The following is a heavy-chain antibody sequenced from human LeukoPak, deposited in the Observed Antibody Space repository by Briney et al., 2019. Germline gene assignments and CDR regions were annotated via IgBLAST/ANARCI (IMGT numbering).Heavy chain of an antibody. J-gene: IGHJ4*02. CDR2: IYTSGST. CDR1: GGSISSGSYY. D-gene: IGHD1-26*01. Sequence: PSETLSLTCTVSGGSISSGSYYGSWIRQPAGKGLEWIGRIYTSGSTNYNPSLKSRVTISVDTSKNQFSLKLSSVTAADTAVYYCARERGSYPWYFDYWGQGTLVTVSS. CDR3: ARERGSYPWYFDY. V-gene: IGHV4-61*02.